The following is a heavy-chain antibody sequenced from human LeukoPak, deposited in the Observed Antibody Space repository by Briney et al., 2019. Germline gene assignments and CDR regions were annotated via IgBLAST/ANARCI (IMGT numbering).Heavy chain of an antibody. D-gene: IGHD2-21*01. CDR2: IRDDGGDT. Sequence: GSLRLSCAASGSTFSGYWMSWVRQAPGKGVEWVANIRDDGGDTYYIDSVKGRFTISRDNAKNSVDLQMNGLRAEDTALYYCARTVVEVGGYSDVYDIWGQGTMVTVSS. CDR3: ARTVVEVGGYSDVYDI. CDR1: GSTFSGYW. V-gene: IGHV3-7*01. J-gene: IGHJ3*02.